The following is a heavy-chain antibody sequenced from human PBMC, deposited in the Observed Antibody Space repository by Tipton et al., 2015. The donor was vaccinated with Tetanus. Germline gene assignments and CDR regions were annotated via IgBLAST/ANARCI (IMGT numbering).Heavy chain of an antibody. CDR2: VAYDGNNK. D-gene: IGHD3-22*01. V-gene: IGHV3-30-3*01. CDR1: GLSFSGYG. J-gene: IGHJ4*02. CDR3: AKDRYDSSGYYSLWDY. Sequence: SLRLSCATSGLSFSGYGLHWLRQAPGKGLEWVALVAYDGNNKYYADSVKGRFTISRDNSKDTLYLQMNSLRPEDTAVYYCAKDRYDSSGYYSLWDYWGPGTLVTVSS.